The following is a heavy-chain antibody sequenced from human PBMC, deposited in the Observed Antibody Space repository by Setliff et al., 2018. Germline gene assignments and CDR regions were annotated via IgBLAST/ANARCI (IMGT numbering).Heavy chain of an antibody. CDR3: ARIPSVRNIASRAFDI. D-gene: IGHD2-15*01. CDR1: GGSIRNTSYH. CDR2: IYYSGNT. V-gene: IGHV4-39*07. Sequence: PSETLSLTCSVSGGSIRNTSYHWGWIRQPPGKGLEWIANIYYSGNTYYNPSLESRLSMSADMSKNQLSLRLRSVIAADTAVYYCARIPSVRNIASRAFDIWGQGTMVTV. J-gene: IGHJ3*02.